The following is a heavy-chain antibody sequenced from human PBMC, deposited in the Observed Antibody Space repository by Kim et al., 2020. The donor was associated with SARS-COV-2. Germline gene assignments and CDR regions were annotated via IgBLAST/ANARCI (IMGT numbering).Heavy chain of an antibody. CDR2: ISYDGSNK. V-gene: IGHV3-30*04. J-gene: IGHJ5*02. CDR1: GFTFSSYA. Sequence: GGSLRLSCAASGFTFSSYAMHWVRQAPGKGLEWVAVISYDGSNKYYADSVKGRFTISRDNSKNTLYLQMNSLRAEDTAVYYCAKARIAGDNWFDPCGQGTMVTVSS. D-gene: IGHD6-13*01. CDR3: AKARIAGDNWFDP.